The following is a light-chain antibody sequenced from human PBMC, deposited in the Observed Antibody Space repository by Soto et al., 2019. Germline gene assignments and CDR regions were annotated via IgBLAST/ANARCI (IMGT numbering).Light chain of an antibody. CDR3: QKSNDVPLW. Sequence: DIVMTQSPESLAVSLGERATINCKSSQSVLLGSNNKNYLAWYQHKPGQPPKLLINWASIRESGVPDRFNGRGSGTDFTLTISSLQAEDVAVYDCQKSNDVPLWFDQGTKLEI. V-gene: IGKV4-1*01. J-gene: IGKJ2*01. CDR1: QSVLLGSNNKNY. CDR2: WAS.